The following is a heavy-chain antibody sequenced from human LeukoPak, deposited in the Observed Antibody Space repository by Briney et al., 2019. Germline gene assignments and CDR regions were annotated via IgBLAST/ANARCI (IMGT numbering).Heavy chain of an antibody. Sequence: PSETLSLTCAVYGGSFSGYYWSWIRQPPGKGLEWIGEINHSGSTNYNPSLNSRVTISVDTSKNQFSLKLSSVTAADTAVYYCARVSGRMVRGVIDYWGQGTLVTVSS. CDR3: ARVSGRMVRGVIDY. CDR2: INHSGST. J-gene: IGHJ4*02. V-gene: IGHV4-34*01. CDR1: GGSFSGYY. D-gene: IGHD3-10*01.